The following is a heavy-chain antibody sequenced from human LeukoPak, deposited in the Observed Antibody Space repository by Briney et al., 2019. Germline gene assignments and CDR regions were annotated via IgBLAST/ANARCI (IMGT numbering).Heavy chain of an antibody. V-gene: IGHV3-7*01. J-gene: IGHJ4*02. CDR2: IKQDGSEK. CDR3: ARAGYSSGWDY. Sequence: GGSLRLSCAASGFTFSSYWMSWVPQAPGKGLEWVANIKQDGSEKYHVDSVKGRFTISRDNAENSLYLQMNSLRGEDTAVYFCARAGYSSGWDYWGQGTLVTVS. CDR1: GFTFSSYW. D-gene: IGHD6-19*01.